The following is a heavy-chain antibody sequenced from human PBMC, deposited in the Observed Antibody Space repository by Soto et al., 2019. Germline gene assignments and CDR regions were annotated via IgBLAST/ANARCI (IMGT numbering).Heavy chain of an antibody. CDR3: ARVPDR. J-gene: IGHJ5*02. V-gene: IGHV4-30-2*01. Sequence: QLQLQESGSELVKPSQTLSRTCAVSGGSISSGGYSWRWIRQPPGKGLEWIGYIYHSGSTYYNPSLKSRVTISVDRSKNQFSLKLSSVTAADTAVYFCARVPDRWGQRTLVTVSS. CDR1: GGSISSGGYS. CDR2: IYHSGST. D-gene: IGHD2-2*01.